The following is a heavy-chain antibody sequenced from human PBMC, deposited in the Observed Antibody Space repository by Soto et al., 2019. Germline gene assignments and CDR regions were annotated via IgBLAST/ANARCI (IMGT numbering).Heavy chain of an antibody. V-gene: IGHV1-58*02. Sequence: QMQLVQSGPEVKKPGTSVKVSCEASGFTFSSSAMQWVRQARGQRLEWIGWIVVGSGNTNYAQKFQERVTITRDMSTSTADMELSSLSAEDTAVYYCVARMREGFDYWGQGTLVTVSS. D-gene: IGHD2-8*01. CDR1: GFTFSSSA. CDR2: IVVGSGNT. J-gene: IGHJ4*02. CDR3: VARMREGFDY.